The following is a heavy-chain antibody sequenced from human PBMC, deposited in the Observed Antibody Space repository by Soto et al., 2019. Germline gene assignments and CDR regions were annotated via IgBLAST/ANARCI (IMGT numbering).Heavy chain of an antibody. CDR1: GGSISSDDYS. CDR2: ISDSGDT. CDR3: ARGSIDYFDSTGYNGYFDY. D-gene: IGHD3-22*01. J-gene: IGHJ4*02. V-gene: IGHV4-30-2*01. Sequence: SETLSLTCAVSGGSISSDDYSWTWIRQPPGKALEWLGYISDSGDTYYNPSLKSRATISADRPKNQFSLNLSSVTAADTAVYYCARGSIDYFDSTGYNGYFDYWGQGTPVTVSS.